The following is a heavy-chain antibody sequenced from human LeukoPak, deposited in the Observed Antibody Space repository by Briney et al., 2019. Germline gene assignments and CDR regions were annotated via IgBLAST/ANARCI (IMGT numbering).Heavy chain of an antibody. J-gene: IGHJ4*02. D-gene: IGHD2-21*02. Sequence: GASVKISCKASGYTFINSGITWVRQAPGQGLEWMGWISVNNGNTNYAQKLQGRVTMTTDTSTSTAYIELTSLTSDDTAVYYCARGDWWRLKFDYWGQGTLVTVSS. CDR1: GYTFINSG. CDR2: ISVNNGNT. V-gene: IGHV1-18*04. CDR3: ARGDWWRLKFDY.